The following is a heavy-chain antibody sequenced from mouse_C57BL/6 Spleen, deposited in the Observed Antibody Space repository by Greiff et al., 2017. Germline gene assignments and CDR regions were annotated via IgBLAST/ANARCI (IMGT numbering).Heavy chain of an antibody. CDR1: GFTFSSYG. V-gene: IGHV5-6*01. J-gene: IGHJ4*01. D-gene: IGHD2-3*01. CDR3: ARGLLQYAMDY. Sequence: EVKVVESGGDLVKPGGSLKLSCAASGFTFSSYGMSWVRQTPDKRLEWVATISSGGSYTYYPDSVKGRFTISRDNAKNTLYLQMSSLKSEDTAMYYCARGLLQYAMDYWGQGTSVTVSS. CDR2: ISSGGSYT.